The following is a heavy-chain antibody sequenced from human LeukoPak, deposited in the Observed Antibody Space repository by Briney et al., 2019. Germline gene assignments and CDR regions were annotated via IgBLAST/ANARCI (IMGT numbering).Heavy chain of an antibody. V-gene: IGHV1-46*01. CDR2: INPSGGST. CDR3: ARDPDWGSADY. CDR1: GYTFTSYY. D-gene: IGHD7-27*01. J-gene: IGHJ4*02. Sequence: ASVKVSCKASGYTFTSYYMHWVRQAPGQGLEWMGIINPSGGSTSYAQKLQGRVTMTTDTSTSTAYMELRSLRSDDTAVYYCARDPDWGSADYWGQGTLVTVSS.